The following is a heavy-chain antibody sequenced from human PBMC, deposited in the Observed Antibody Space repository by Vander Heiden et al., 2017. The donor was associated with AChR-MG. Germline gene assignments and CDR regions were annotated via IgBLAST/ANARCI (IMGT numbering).Heavy chain of an antibody. CDR2: LSHDGSKE. D-gene: IGHD3-10*01. J-gene: IGHJ5*02. CDR1: GFPFYDFS. CDR3: VRTMVRGVIVSNWFDT. V-gene: IGHV3-30*04. Sequence: QVQLVQSGGGVVQPGRSLRLPCEASGFPFYDFSMHWVRRAPGKGLEWVASLSHDGSKEYYADLVKGRFTISRDISRNTLFLQLNSLEPEDTAVYYCVRTMVRGVIVSNWFDTWGQGTPVTVAS.